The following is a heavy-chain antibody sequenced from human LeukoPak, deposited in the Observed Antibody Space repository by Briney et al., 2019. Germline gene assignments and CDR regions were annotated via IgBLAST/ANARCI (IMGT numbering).Heavy chain of an antibody. CDR1: GYTFTGYY. CDR3: ARITIFGVVIDY. V-gene: IGHV1-2*02. Sequence: GASVKVSCTASGYTFTGYYMHWVRQAPGQGLEWMGWINPNSGGTNYAQKFQGRVTMTRDTSISTAYMELSRLRSDDTAVYYCARITIFGVVIDYWGQGTLVTVSS. CDR2: INPNSGGT. D-gene: IGHD3-3*01. J-gene: IGHJ4*02.